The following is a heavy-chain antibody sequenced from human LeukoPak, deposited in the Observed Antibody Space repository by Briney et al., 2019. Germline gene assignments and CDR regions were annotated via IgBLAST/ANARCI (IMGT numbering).Heavy chain of an antibody. Sequence: GGSLRLSCADSGFTFSSYWMSWVRQAPGKGLEWVANIKQDGSEKYYVDSVKGRFTISRDNAKNSLYLQMNSLRAEDTAVYYCARDLGSGSSGYDLWGQGTLVTVSS. V-gene: IGHV3-7*01. D-gene: IGHD3-22*01. CDR1: GFTFSSYW. CDR2: IKQDGSEK. J-gene: IGHJ4*02. CDR3: ARDLGSGSSGYDL.